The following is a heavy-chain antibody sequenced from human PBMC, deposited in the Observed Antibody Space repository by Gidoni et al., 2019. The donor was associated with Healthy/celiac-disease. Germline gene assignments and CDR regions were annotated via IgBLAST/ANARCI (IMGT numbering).Heavy chain of an antibody. CDR3: ARTAANIAVAGTGFDY. CDR2: IYYSGST. Sequence: QLQLQESGPGLVKPSETLSLTCTVSGGSISSSSYYWGWIRQPPGKGLEWIGSIYYSGSTYYNPSLKSRVTISVDTSKNQFSLKLSSVTAADTAVYYCARTAANIAVAGTGFDYWGQGTLVTVSS. V-gene: IGHV4-39*01. CDR1: GGSISSSSYY. D-gene: IGHD6-19*01. J-gene: IGHJ4*02.